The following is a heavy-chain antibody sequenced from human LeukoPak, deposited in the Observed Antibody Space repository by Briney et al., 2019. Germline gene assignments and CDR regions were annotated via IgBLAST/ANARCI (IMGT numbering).Heavy chain of an antibody. J-gene: IGHJ6*02. Sequence: GGSLRLSCAASGFTFSSYAMSWVRQAPGKGLEWVSAISGSGGSTYYADSVKGRFTISRDNSKNTLCLQMNSLRAEDTAVYYCAKDYGGNSYYYYGMDVWGQGTTVTVSS. CDR3: AKDYGGNSYYYYGMDV. V-gene: IGHV3-23*01. CDR2: ISGSGGST. CDR1: GFTFSSYA. D-gene: IGHD4-23*01.